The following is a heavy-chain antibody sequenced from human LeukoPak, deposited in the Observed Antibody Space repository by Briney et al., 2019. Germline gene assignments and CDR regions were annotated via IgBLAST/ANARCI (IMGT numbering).Heavy chain of an antibody. V-gene: IGHV4-34*01. D-gene: IGHD2/OR15-2a*01. Sequence: SETLSLTCAVYGGSFSGYYWSWIRQPPGKGLEWIGEINHSGSTNYNPSLKSRVTISVDTSKNQFSLKLSSVTAADTAVYYCARGRKMMYRGSNQSKYRNKGEYYFDYWGQGTLVTVSS. CDR3: ARGRKMMYRGSNQSKYRNKGEYYFDY. CDR2: INHSGST. CDR1: GGSFSGYY. J-gene: IGHJ4*02.